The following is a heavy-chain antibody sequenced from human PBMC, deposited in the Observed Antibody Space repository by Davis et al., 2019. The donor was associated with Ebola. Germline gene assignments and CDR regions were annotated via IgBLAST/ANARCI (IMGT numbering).Heavy chain of an antibody. D-gene: IGHD3-3*01. CDR1: GFTFSSYW. CDR2: IKQDGSEK. CDR3: AKSGLSFGVVKYHYGMDV. J-gene: IGHJ6*04. V-gene: IGHV3-7*03. Sequence: GGSLRLSCAASGFTFSSYWMSWVRQAPGKGLEWVVNIKQDGSEKYYVDSVKGRFTISRDNSKKTLYLQMNSLRAEDTAVYYCAKSGLSFGVVKYHYGMDVWGKGTTVTVSS.